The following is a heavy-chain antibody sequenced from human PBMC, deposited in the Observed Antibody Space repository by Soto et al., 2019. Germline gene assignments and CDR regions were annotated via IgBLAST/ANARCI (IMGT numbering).Heavy chain of an antibody. D-gene: IGHD3-22*01. CDR2: ISSSSSTI. J-gene: IGHJ4*01. Sequence: EVQLVESGGGLVQPGGSLRLSCAASGFTFSSYSMNWVRQAPGKGLEWVSYISSSSSTIYYADSVKGRFTISRDNANNSLYLQMNSLRAEDTAVYYCARDAYDSSGYYIYFDYWGHGTLVIVSS. V-gene: IGHV3-48*01. CDR1: GFTFSSYS. CDR3: ARDAYDSSGYYIYFDY.